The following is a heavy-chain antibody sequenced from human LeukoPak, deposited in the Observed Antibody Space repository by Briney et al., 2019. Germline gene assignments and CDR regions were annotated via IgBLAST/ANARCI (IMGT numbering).Heavy chain of an antibody. J-gene: IGHJ4*02. CDR2: INPNNGDT. D-gene: IGHD5-18*01. CDR1: GYTFTGYF. V-gene: IGHV1-2*06. Sequence: ASVKVSCKASGYTFTGYFPHWVRQAPGQGLEWMGRINPNNGDTNYAQNLQGRVTMTRDTSISTAYMELSRLRSDDTAVYFCARGPLYSYGIIDYRGQGTLVTVSS. CDR3: ARGPLYSYGIIDY.